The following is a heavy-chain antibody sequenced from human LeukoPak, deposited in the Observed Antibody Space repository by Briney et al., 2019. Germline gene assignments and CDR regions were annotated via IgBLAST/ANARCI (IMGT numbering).Heavy chain of an antibody. V-gene: IGHV1-69*04. CDR2: IIPILGIA. Sequence: SVKVSCTASGGTFSSYAISWVRQAPGQGLEWMGRIIPILGIANYAQKFQGRVTITADKSTSTAYMDLSSLRSEDTAVYYCASGDIVVVPAASNDAFDIWGQGTMVTVSS. J-gene: IGHJ3*02. D-gene: IGHD2-2*01. CDR3: ASGDIVVVPAASNDAFDI. CDR1: GGTFSSYA.